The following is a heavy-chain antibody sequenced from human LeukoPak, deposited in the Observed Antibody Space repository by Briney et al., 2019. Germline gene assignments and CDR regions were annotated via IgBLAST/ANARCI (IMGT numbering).Heavy chain of an antibody. CDR2: ISFDGRSQ. CDR1: GFTFSTYW. J-gene: IGHJ6*02. Sequence: PGGSLRLSCAASGFTFSTYWMHWVRQAPGKGLEWVAVISFDGRSQYNADSVKGRFTISRDNSKDMLYLQMNSPRPEDTAVYYCAKGDYGSGSDDPLDQYYYGMDVWGQGTTVTVSS. V-gene: IGHV3-30*18. D-gene: IGHD3-10*01. CDR3: AKGDYGSGSDDPLDQYYYGMDV.